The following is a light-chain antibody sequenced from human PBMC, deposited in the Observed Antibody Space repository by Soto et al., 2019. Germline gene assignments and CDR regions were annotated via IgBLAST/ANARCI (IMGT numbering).Light chain of an antibody. CDR1: QSVSSN. CDR3: QQYNNWHTWT. CDR2: GAS. Sequence: EILMTQSPATLSMSPWERATLSCTASQSVSSNLAWYQQKPCRAPRLLIYGASSRATGIPDRFSGSGSGTEFTLTISSLKSEDFAVYYCQQYNNWHTWTFGHGTKVDIK. V-gene: IGKV3D-15*01. J-gene: IGKJ1*01.